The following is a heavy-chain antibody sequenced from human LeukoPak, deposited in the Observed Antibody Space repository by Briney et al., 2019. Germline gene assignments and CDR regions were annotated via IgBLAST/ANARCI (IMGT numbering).Heavy chain of an antibody. CDR3: ARPAHYYDSSGYSLGD. CDR1: GYSFTSYW. J-gene: IGHJ4*02. CDR2: IVPSDSYT. V-gene: IGHV5-10-1*01. D-gene: IGHD3-22*01. Sequence: GESLRISCKGSGYSFTSYWISWVRQMPGKGLEWMGRIVPSDSYTNYSPSFQGHVTISADKSISTAYLQWSSLKASDTAMYYCARPAHYYDSSGYSLGDWGQGTLVTVSS.